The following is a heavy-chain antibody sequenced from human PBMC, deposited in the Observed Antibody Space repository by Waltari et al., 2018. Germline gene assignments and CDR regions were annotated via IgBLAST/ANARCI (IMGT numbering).Heavy chain of an antibody. V-gene: IGHV1-2*02. CDR2: INCNNDDR. D-gene: IGHD6-13*01. CDR3: VREQQLVPYTDEAFDI. J-gene: IGHJ3*02. Sequence: QVQLVQSGAEVKKPGASVKVSCKASGDTFSGYYLHWVRQAPGQGLGWMGWINCNNDDRKYAQKLQGRVTMTRDTPISTAYMDLSGLISDDTAVYYCVREQQLVPYTDEAFDIWGQGTVVTVSS. CDR1: GDTFSGYY.